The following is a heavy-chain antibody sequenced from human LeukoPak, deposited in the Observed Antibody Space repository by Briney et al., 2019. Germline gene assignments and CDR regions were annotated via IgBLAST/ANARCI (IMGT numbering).Heavy chain of an antibody. Sequence: SVKVSCKASGGTFSSYAISWVRQAPGQGLEWMGGIIPIFGTANYAQKFQGRVTITADESTSTAYMELSSLRSEDTAVYYCARGYSYGLHAFDIWGQGTMVTVSS. D-gene: IGHD5-18*01. CDR1: GGTFSSYA. CDR2: IIPIFGTA. CDR3: ARGYSYGLHAFDI. J-gene: IGHJ3*02. V-gene: IGHV1-69*13.